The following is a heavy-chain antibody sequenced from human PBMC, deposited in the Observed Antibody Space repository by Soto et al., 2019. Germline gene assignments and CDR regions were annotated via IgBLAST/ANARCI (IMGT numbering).Heavy chain of an antibody. CDR3: AVRSRGWSGYSNLLGNGMDV. Sequence: GGSLRLSCAASGFTFSSYAMSWVRQAPGKGLEWVSAISGSGGSTYYADSVKGRFTISRDNSKNTLYLQMNSLRAEDTAVYYCAVRSRGWSGYSNLLGNGMDVWGQGTTVTVSS. CDR2: ISGSGGST. CDR1: GFTFSSYA. V-gene: IGHV3-23*01. D-gene: IGHD3-3*01. J-gene: IGHJ6*02.